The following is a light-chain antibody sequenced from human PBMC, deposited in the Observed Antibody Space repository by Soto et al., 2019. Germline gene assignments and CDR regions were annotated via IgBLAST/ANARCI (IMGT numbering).Light chain of an antibody. J-gene: IGLJ2*01. V-gene: IGLV2-14*01. CDR1: SSDVGGYNY. CDR2: DVS. Sequence: QSALTKPASVSGSPGQSITISCTGTSSDVGGYNYVSWYQQHPGKAPKLMIYDVSNRPSGVSNRFSGSKSGNTASQTISGLQAEDEAYYYCSSYTSSSTLVFGGGTQLTVL. CDR3: SSYTSSSTLV.